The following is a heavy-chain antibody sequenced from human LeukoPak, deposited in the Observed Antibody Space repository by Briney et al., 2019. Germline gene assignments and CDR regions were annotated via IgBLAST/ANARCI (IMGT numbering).Heavy chain of an antibody. J-gene: IGHJ4*02. V-gene: IGHV4-61*08. D-gene: IGHD2-21*01. CDR1: GFSLSTPGVG. CDR3: ARVPLHSHYFDY. CDR2: IYYSGST. Sequence: ESGPTLVKPTQTLTLTCTFSGFSLSTPGVGVNWIRQPPGKGLEWIGYIYYSGSTNYNPSLKSRVTISVDTSKNQFSLKLSSVTAADTAVYYCARVPLHSHYFDYWGQGTLVTVSS.